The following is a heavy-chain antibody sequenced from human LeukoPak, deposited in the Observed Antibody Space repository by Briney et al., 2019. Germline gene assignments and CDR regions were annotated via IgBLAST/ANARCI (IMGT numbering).Heavy chain of an antibody. J-gene: IGHJ5*02. CDR2: IIPIFGTA. CDR3: ARGGAYIWFGELNGFDP. Sequence: SVKVSCKASGGTFSSYAISWVRQAPGQGLEWMGGIIPIFGTANYAQKFQGRVTITADVSTSTAYMELTSLRSEDTAVYYCARGGAYIWFGELNGFDPWGQGTLVTVSS. CDR1: GGTFSSYA. V-gene: IGHV1-69*13. D-gene: IGHD3-10*01.